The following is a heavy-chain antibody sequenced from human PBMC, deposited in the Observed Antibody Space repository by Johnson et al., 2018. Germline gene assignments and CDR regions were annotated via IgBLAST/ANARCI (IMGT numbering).Heavy chain of an antibody. CDR3: TRGGYSDAH. Sequence: VQLVESGGGLVQPGRSMRLSCTASGFTLGDYAMSWFRQAPGKGLGWVGFIQRQAYGGTTEYAASVKGRFTISRDDSKSIVYLQMNSRNAEDTAVYDCTRGGYSDAHWGQGILVIVSS. CDR2: IQRQAYGGTT. D-gene: IGHD5-18*01. CDR1: GFTLGDYA. V-gene: IGHV3-49*03. J-gene: IGHJ4*02.